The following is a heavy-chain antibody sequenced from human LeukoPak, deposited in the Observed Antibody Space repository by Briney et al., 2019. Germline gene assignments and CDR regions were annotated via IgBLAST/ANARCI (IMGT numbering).Heavy chain of an antibody. J-gene: IGHJ4*02. CDR2: ISYDGSNK. CDR3: AREGAPYDSRFEGPGSPQANHYYFDY. CDR1: GFTFSSYA. D-gene: IGHD3-22*01. V-gene: IGHV3-30-3*01. Sequence: GGSLRLSCAASGFTFSSYATHWVRQAPGKGLEWVAVISYDGSNKYYADSVKGRFTISRDNSKNTLYLQMNSLRAEDTAVYYCAREGAPYDSRFEGPGSPQANHYYFDYWGQGTLVTVSS.